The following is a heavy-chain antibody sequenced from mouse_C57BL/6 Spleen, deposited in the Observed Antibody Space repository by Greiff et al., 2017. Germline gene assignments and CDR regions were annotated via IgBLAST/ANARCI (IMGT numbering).Heavy chain of an antibody. J-gene: IGHJ2*01. V-gene: IGHV1-63*01. CDR3: ARRYNGSEAYYFDY. CDR1: GYTFTNYW. Sequence: VQGVESGAELVRPGTSVKMSCKASGYTFTNYWIGWAKQRPGHGLEWIGDIYPGGGYTNYNEKFKGKATLTADKSSSTAYMRFSSRTSEDSAIYYCARRYNGSEAYYFDYWGQGTTLTVSS. D-gene: IGHD1-1*01. CDR2: IYPGGGYT.